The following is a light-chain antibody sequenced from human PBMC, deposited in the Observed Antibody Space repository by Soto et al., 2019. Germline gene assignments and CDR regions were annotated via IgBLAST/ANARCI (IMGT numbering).Light chain of an antibody. CDR2: RTS. CDR3: QHYANWPLT. J-gene: IGKJ4*01. CDR1: QGIGNT. Sequence: EIVMTQSPATLSVPPGEGATLSCRASQGIGNTLAWYQQKPGQTPRLIIYRTSIRATGVPARFSGSASGTEFTLTITSLQSEEFAVYYCQHYANWPLTFGGGTKIESK. V-gene: IGKV3-15*01.